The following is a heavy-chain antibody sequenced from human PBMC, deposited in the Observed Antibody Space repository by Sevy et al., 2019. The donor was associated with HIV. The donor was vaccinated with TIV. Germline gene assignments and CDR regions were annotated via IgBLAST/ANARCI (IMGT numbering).Heavy chain of an antibody. CDR2: INESGTT. CDR3: ARSPPVVVVPGAPSWFDP. D-gene: IGHD2-2*01. CDR1: DGSFSGYY. Sequence: SETLSLTCAVHDGSFSGYYWNWIRQLPGKGLEWIGEINESGTTYYNPSLKSRVTISVDTSKKQFSLKLNSVTAMDSAVYFCARSPPVVVVPGAPSWFDPWGQGTLVTVSS. J-gene: IGHJ5*02. V-gene: IGHV4-34*01.